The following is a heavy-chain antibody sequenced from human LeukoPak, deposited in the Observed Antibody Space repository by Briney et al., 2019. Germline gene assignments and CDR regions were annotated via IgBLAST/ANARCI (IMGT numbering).Heavy chain of an antibody. CDR1: GFTFSSYG. D-gene: IGHD4-17*01. V-gene: IGHV3-33*01. CDR3: ARDPHYGDDGGY. CDR2: IWYDGSNK. J-gene: IGHJ4*02. Sequence: PGGSLRLFCAASGFTFSSYGMHWVRQAPGKGLEWVAVIWYDGSNKYYADSVKGRFTISRDNSKNTLYLQMNSLRAEDTAVYYCARDPHYGDDGGYWGQGTLVTVSS.